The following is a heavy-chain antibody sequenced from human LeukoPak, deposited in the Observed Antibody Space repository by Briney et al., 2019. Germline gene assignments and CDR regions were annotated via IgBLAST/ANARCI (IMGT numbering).Heavy chain of an antibody. CDR1: GGSISSGDYY. V-gene: IGHV4-30-4*08. Sequence: SETLSLTRTVSGGSISSGDYYWSWIRQPPGKGLEWIGYIYYSGSTYYNPSLKSRVTISVDTSKNQCSLKLSSVTAADTAVYYCARPGGYSYGYAVWGQGTLVTVSS. CDR2: IYYSGST. CDR3: ARPGGYSYGYAV. J-gene: IGHJ4*02. D-gene: IGHD5-18*01.